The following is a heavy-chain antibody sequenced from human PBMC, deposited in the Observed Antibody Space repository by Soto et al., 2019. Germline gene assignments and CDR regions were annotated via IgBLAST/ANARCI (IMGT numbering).Heavy chain of an antibody. J-gene: IGHJ6*02. Sequence: PGGSLRLSCAASGFTFSSYAMSWVRQAPGKGLEWVSAISGSGGSTYYADSVKGRLTISRDNSKNTLYLQMNSLRAEDTAVYYCAKGKNWNYLEMDVWGQGTTVTVSS. D-gene: IGHD1-7*01. CDR3: AKGKNWNYLEMDV. CDR2: ISGSGGST. V-gene: IGHV3-23*01. CDR1: GFTFSSYA.